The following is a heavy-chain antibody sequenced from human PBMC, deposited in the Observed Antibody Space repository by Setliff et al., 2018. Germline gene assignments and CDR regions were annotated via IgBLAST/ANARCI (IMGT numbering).Heavy chain of an antibody. CDR3: ARSINGYQQRYDF. J-gene: IGHJ4*02. V-gene: IGHV3-30-3*01. Sequence: TGGSLRLSCAASGFTISYYAIHWVRQAPGKGLEWVAVSRYAENYQYYADSVEGRFTISRDNGKNSLFLQMNSVRAEDTAVYYCARSINGYQQRYDFWGQGALVTVS. CDR1: GFTISYYA. CDR2: SRYAENYQ. D-gene: IGHD3-16*01.